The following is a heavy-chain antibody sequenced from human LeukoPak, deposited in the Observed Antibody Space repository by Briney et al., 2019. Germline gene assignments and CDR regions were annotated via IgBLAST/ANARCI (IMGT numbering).Heavy chain of an antibody. CDR2: ISSSSSYI. Sequence: AGGSLRLSCAASGFTFSRYWMHWVRQAPGKGLEWVSSISSSSSYIYYADSVKGRFTISRDNAKNSLYLQMNSLRAEDTAVYYCAKDPGIAAAGTGQAEYFQHWGQGTLVTVSS. J-gene: IGHJ1*01. CDR1: GFTFSRYW. CDR3: AKDPGIAAAGTGQAEYFQH. D-gene: IGHD6-13*01. V-gene: IGHV3-21*04.